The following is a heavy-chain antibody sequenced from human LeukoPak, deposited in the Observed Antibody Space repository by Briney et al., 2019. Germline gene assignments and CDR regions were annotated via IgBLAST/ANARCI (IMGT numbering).Heavy chain of an antibody. CDR3: ARERVVVAATPHSDY. CDR2: INPNSGGT. CDR1: GYTFTGYY. D-gene: IGHD2-15*01. Sequence: ASVKVSCKASGYTFTGYYMHWVRQAPGQGLEWMGWINPNSGGTNYAQKFQGRVTMTRDTSISTAYMELSRLRSDDTAVYYCARERVVVAATPHSDYWGQGTLVTVSS. J-gene: IGHJ4*02. V-gene: IGHV1-2*02.